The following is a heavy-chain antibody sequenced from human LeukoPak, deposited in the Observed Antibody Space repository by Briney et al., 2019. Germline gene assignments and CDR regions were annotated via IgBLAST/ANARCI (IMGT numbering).Heavy chain of an antibody. CDR2: ISGSGGST. Sequence: GGSLRLSCAASGFPFSTYWMSWVRQAPGKGLEWVSAISGSGGSTYYADSVKGRFTISRDNSKNTLYLQMNSLRAEDTAVYYCAKDLGYSSSWYYFDYWGQGTLVTVSS. CDR3: AKDLGYSSSWYYFDY. D-gene: IGHD6-13*01. J-gene: IGHJ4*02. V-gene: IGHV3-23*01. CDR1: GFPFSTYW.